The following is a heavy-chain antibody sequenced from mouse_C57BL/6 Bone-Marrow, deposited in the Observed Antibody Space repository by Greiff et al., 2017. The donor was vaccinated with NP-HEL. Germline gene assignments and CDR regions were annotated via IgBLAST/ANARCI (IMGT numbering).Heavy chain of an antibody. CDR3: ARGGGNYDYFDY. CDR2: INPSNGGT. CDR1: GYTFTSYW. V-gene: IGHV1-53*01. J-gene: IGHJ2*01. Sequence: QVQLKQPGTELVKPGASVKLSCKASGYTFTSYWMHWVKQRPGQGLEWIGNINPSNGGTNYNEKFKSTATLTVDKSSSTAYMQLSSLTSEDSAVYYCARGGGNYDYFDYWGQGTTLTVSS. D-gene: IGHD2-1*01.